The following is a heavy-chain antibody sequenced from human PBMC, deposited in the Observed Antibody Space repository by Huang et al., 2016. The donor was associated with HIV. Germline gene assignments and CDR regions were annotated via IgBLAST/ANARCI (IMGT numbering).Heavy chain of an antibody. Sequence: QLQLQESGPGQVKPSETLSLTCTVSGDFISSTNYYWGWIRQSPGKGLEWVGSVYQIGSTNYNPSLKSRVTLSVDTSRNQVSRRLNSVTAADTAVYYCASQHIGAAATWFWGRGTQVAVSS. V-gene: IGHV4-39*01. D-gene: IGHD6-13*01. CDR1: GDFISSTNYY. CDR3: ASQHIGAAATWF. J-gene: IGHJ4*02. CDR2: VYQIGST.